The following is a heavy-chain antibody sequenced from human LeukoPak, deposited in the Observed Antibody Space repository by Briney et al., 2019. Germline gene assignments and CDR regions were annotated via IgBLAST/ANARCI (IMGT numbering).Heavy chain of an antibody. Sequence: PSETLSLTCAVSGGSISSSNWWSWVRQPPGKGLEWIGEIYHSGSTNYNPSLKSRVTISVDTSKNQFSLKLSSVTAADTAVFYCARFRTDDSSGYYGGYFDSWGQGALVTVSS. CDR2: IYHSGST. V-gene: IGHV4-4*02. J-gene: IGHJ4*02. D-gene: IGHD3-22*01. CDR1: GGSISSSNW. CDR3: ARFRTDDSSGYYGGYFDS.